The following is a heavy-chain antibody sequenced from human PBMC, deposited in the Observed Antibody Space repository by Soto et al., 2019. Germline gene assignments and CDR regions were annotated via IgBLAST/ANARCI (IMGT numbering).Heavy chain of an antibody. Sequence: QVQLVQSGAEVKKPGASVKVSCKASGYTFTGYYMHWVRQAPGQGLEWMGWINPNSGGTNYAQKFQGWVTMTRDTSISTAYMELSRLRSDDTAVYYCARGVSYGMVRGYDAFDIWGQGTMVTVSS. D-gene: IGHD3-10*01. V-gene: IGHV1-2*04. J-gene: IGHJ3*02. CDR3: ARGVSYGMVRGYDAFDI. CDR2: INPNSGGT. CDR1: GYTFTGYY.